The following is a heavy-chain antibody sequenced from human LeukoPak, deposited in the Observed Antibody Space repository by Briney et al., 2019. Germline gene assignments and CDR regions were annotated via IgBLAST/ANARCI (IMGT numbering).Heavy chain of an antibody. CDR3: AREGGTGWFDP. CDR1: GFTFSSYS. Sequence: GGSLRLSCAASGFTFSSYSMNWVRQAPGKGLEWVTYISSSSSTIYYADSVKGRFTISRDNAKNSLYLQMNSLRAEDTAVYYCAREGGTGWFDPWGQGTLVTVSS. V-gene: IGHV3-48*01. J-gene: IGHJ5*02. CDR2: ISSSSSTI. D-gene: IGHD1/OR15-1a*01.